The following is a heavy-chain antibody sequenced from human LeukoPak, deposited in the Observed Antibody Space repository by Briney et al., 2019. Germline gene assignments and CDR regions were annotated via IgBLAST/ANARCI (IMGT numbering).Heavy chain of an antibody. CDR1: RGSINSDY. CDR3: ARMISGSYFPIDY. CDR2: ISYSGTT. J-gene: IGHJ4*02. V-gene: IGHV4-59*01. D-gene: IGHD1-26*01. Sequence: PSETLSLTCTVSRGSINSDYWCWIRQHPRNGLEWVGHISYSGTTNYNPSLKSRVTISVDTSKTQFSLKLSSMTAADTAVYYCARMISGSYFPIDYWGQGTLVTVSS.